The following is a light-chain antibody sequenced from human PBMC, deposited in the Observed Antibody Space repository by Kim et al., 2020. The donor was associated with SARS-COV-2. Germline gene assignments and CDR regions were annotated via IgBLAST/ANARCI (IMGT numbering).Light chain of an antibody. CDR1: QSVSSN. Sequence: GSPGERATLSCRASQSVSSNLAWYQQKPGQAPRLLIYGASTRATGIPARFSGSGSGTEFTLTISSLQSEDFAVYYCQQYNNWPPGFGPGTKVDIK. J-gene: IGKJ3*01. V-gene: IGKV3-15*01. CDR3: QQYNNWPPG. CDR2: GAS.